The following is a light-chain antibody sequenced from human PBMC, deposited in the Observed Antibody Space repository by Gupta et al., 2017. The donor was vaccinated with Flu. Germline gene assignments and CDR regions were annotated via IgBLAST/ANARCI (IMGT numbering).Light chain of an antibody. CDR3: SSDAGSNNLV. Sequence: SVTISCTGTSSDVGGYTDDSGDQQHPSKATRLMIYEVMKRPSGGPDRFSGSKSGNTASVTVSGLQAEEEDDYYCSSDAGSNNLVFGGGTKLTVL. CDR2: EVM. V-gene: IGLV2-8*01. CDR1: SSDVGGYTD. J-gene: IGLJ2*01.